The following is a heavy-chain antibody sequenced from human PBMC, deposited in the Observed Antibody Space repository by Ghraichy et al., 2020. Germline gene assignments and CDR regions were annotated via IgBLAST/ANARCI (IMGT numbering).Heavy chain of an antibody. Sequence: GGSLRLSCAASGFTFSSYAMSWVRQAPGKGLEWVSGISGSGGGTYYVDSVKGRFTISRDNSKNTLYLQMNSLSAEDTAIYYCARAPYSSSWYWIDYWGQGTLVTVSS. D-gene: IGHD6-13*01. J-gene: IGHJ4*02. V-gene: IGHV3-23*01. CDR2: ISGSGGGT. CDR3: ARAPYSSSWYWIDY. CDR1: GFTFSSYA.